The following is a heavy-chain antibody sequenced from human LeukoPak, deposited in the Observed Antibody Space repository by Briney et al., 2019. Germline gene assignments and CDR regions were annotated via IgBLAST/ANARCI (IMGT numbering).Heavy chain of an antibody. J-gene: IGHJ5*02. V-gene: IGHV4-39*01. CDR2: CYYSGCT. CDR3: ARHRAYAGWFDP. D-gene: IGHD2-2*01. CDR1: GGYISSSSYY. Sequence: KPSETLFLTCTVPGGYISSSSYYWGRIRQPPGTGLEWLGRCYYSGCTYYNPSLKSRVTISVDTSKNQFSLKLSSVTAADTAVYYCARHRAYAGWFDPWGQGTLVTVSS.